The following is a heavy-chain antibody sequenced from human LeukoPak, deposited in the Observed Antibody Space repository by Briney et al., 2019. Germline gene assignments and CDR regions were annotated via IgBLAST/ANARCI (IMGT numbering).Heavy chain of an antibody. J-gene: IGHJ6*03. CDR3: AKSAVPAQPAYYYMDV. CDR1: GFTFSSYA. CDR2: ISGSGGST. V-gene: IGHV3-23*01. D-gene: IGHD2-2*01. Sequence: PGGSLRLSCAASGFTFSSYAMSWVRQAPGKGLEWVSAISGSGGSTYYADSVKGRFTISRDNSKNTLYLQMNSLRAEDTAVYYCAKSAVPAQPAYYYMDVWGKGTTVTVSS.